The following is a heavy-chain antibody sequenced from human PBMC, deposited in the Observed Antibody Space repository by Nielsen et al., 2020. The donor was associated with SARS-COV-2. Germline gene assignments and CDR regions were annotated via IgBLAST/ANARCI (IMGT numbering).Heavy chain of an antibody. CDR1: GGSFSGYY. J-gene: IGHJ4*02. CDR2: INHSGST. D-gene: IGHD3-10*01. Sequence: SETLSLTCAVYGGSFSGYYWSWIRQPPGKGLEWIGEINHSGSTNYNPSLKSRVTISVDTSKNQFSLNLSSVTAADTAVYYCARDPTGGSNYWGQGTLVTVSS. CDR3: ARDPTGGSNY. V-gene: IGHV4-34*01.